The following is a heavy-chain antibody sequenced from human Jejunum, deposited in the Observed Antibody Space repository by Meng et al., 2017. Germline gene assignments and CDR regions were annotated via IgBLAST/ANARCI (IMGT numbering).Heavy chain of an antibody. CDR1: GFTFSSYE. V-gene: IGHV3-48*03. CDR3: ASARRMDV. CDR2: ISGSSSTI. Sequence: GGSLRLSCAASGFTFSSYEMNWVRQAPGKGLEWISYISGSSSTIYYADSVQGRFTISRDNAENSLYLQMNSLRVEETAVYYCASARRMDVWGQGTTVTVSS. J-gene: IGHJ6*02.